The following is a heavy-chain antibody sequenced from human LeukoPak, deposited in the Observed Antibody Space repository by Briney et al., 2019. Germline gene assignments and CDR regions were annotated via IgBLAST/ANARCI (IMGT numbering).Heavy chain of an antibody. CDR1: GFTFSSYA. Sequence: GGSLRLSCAASGFTFSSYAMSWVRQAPGKGVEGVSAISGSGCSTSYAQKFQGRVTMTRDTSTSTVYMELSSLRSEDTAVYYCARGDVVATFGDAFDIWGQGTMVTVSS. V-gene: IGHV3-23*01. D-gene: IGHD2-15*01. CDR2: ISGSGCST. J-gene: IGHJ3*02. CDR3: ARGDVVATFGDAFDI.